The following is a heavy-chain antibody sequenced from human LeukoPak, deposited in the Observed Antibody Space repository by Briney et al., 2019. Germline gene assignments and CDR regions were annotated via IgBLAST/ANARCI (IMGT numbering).Heavy chain of an antibody. J-gene: IGHJ4*02. CDR3: ARGRWENQLLYFDL. V-gene: IGHV3-23*01. CDR2: ISGSGGST. Sequence: GGSLRLSCAASGFTFSSYAMSWVRQAPGKGLEWVSAISGSGGSTYYADSVKGRFTISRDNSKNTLFLQMNSLRAEETAVYYCARGRWENQLLYFDLWGQGTLVTVSS. D-gene: IGHD1-14*01. CDR1: GFTFSSYA.